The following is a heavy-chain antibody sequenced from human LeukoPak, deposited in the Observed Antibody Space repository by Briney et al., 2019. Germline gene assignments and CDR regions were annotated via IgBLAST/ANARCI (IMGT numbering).Heavy chain of an antibody. CDR3: TTEVYPDDFDY. V-gene: IGHV3-15*01. J-gene: IGHJ4*02. CDR1: GFTFSNAW. Sequence: GGSLRLSCAASGFTFSNAWMSWVRHAPGKGLEWVGRIKSKTDGGTTDYAAPVKGRFTISRDDSKNTLYLQMNSLKTEDTAVYYCTTEVYPDDFDYWGQGTLVTVSS. CDR2: IKSKTDGGTT. D-gene: IGHD1-14*01.